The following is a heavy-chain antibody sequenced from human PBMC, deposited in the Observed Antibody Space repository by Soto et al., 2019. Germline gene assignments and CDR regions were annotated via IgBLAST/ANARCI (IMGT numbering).Heavy chain of an antibody. CDR2: IYYSGST. CDR1: GGSISGHY. J-gene: IGHJ6*03. V-gene: IGHV4-59*08. D-gene: IGHD3-16*01. Sequence: QVQLQESGPGLVKPSETLSLSCNVSGGSISGHYWSWVRQPPGKGLEWIGYIYYSGSTNYNPSLTSRVTISVDTSKNHFSLRLTSVTAADTAVYYCARGPYYDLIWNYYYMDVWGKGTTVTVSS. CDR3: ARGPYYDLIWNYYYMDV.